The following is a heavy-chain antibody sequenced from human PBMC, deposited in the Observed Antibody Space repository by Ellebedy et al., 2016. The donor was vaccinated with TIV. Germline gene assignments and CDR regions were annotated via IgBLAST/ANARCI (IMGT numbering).Heavy chain of an antibody. Sequence: PGGSLRLSCVDSGFSFSIYSMSWVRQAPGKGLEWVANIKQDGSEKYYVDSVKGRFNISRDNAKNSLYLQMNSLRAEDTAVYYCAGARGLLYEKWGGAGYGMDVWGQGTTVSVSS. CDR1: GFSFSIYS. J-gene: IGHJ6*02. D-gene: IGHD1-26*01. V-gene: IGHV3-7*03. CDR3: AGARGLLYEKWGGAGYGMDV. CDR2: IKQDGSEK.